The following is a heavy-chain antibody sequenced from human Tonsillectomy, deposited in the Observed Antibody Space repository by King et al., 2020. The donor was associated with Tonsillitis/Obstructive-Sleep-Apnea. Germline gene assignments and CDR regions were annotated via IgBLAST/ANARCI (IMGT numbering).Heavy chain of an antibody. CDR2: ISRSSSTI. V-gene: IGHV3-48*02. CDR3: ARGGSPGFDP. CDR1: GFTFSSYS. D-gene: IGHD2-15*01. Sequence: VQLVESGGGLVQPGGSLRLSCAASGFTFSSYSMNWVRQAPGKGLEWISYISRSSSTIYYADSVKGRFTISRDNAKKSLYLQMNSLRDEDTAVYYCARGGSPGFDPWGQGTLVTVSS. J-gene: IGHJ5*02.